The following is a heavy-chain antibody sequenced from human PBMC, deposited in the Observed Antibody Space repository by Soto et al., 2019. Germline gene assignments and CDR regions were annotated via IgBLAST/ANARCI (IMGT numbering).Heavy chain of an antibody. CDR1: GGTFSDYA. V-gene: IGHV1-69*01. CDR2: LIPMYDVT. D-gene: IGHD3-10*01. J-gene: IGHJ6*02. CDR3: ARGFQGVAETGINYYYHNLDV. Sequence: QVQLVQSGAEVRKPGSSVKVSCKASGGTFSDYAISWVRQAPGQGLEWMGGLIPMYDVTNHAPKFQDRVTFTADESTTTAFMELSSLRSEDTAVYYCARGFQGVAETGINYYYHNLDVWGQGTTVTVSS.